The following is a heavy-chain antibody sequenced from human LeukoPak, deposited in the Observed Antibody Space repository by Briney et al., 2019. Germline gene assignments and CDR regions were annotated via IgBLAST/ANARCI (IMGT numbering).Heavy chain of an antibody. CDR1: GITISSYA. CDR2: INPSGGTT. CDR3: TKRVQDSMGPFDF. D-gene: IGHD3-3*02. Sequence: GGSLRLSCAASGITISSYAMGWVRQAPGKGLEWVSGINPSGGTTYYADSVKGRFTISRDNSKNTLYLQMNSLRAEDTAVYYCTKRVQDSMGPFDFWGQGTLVTVSS. J-gene: IGHJ4*02. V-gene: IGHV3-23*01.